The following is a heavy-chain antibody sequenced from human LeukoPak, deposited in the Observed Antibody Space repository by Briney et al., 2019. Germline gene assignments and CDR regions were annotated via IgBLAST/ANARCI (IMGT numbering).Heavy chain of an antibody. D-gene: IGHD2-15*01. CDR2: IFHSGST. CDR1: GYSIGTAYS. J-gene: IGHJ4*02. CDR3: ARDWVVAPAAQFDY. V-gene: IGHV4-38-2*02. Sequence: SETLSLTCSVSGYSIGTAYSWGWIRQPPGKGLEWIASIFHSGSTYYNPSLKSRVTISIDTSNNQFSLNLRSVTAADTAVYFCARDWVVAPAAQFDYWGRGTLVTVSS.